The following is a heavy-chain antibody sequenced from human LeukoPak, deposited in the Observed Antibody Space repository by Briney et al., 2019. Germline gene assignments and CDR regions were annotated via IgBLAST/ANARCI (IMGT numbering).Heavy chain of an antibody. J-gene: IGHJ5*02. CDR1: GDSISIGNYY. Sequence: SQTLSLTCTVSGDSISIGNYYRSWIRQPAGKGLEWVGRISFSGSSDYNPSLKSRVTISKDTSKNQFSLTMPSVTAADTAVYYCACNGGGGYSNWFDPWGQGTLVTVSS. CDR2: ISFSGSS. CDR3: ACNGGGGYSNWFDP. D-gene: IGHD3-16*01. V-gene: IGHV4-61*02.